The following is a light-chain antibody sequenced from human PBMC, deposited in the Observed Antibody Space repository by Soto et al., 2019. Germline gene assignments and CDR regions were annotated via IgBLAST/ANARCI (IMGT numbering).Light chain of an antibody. CDR1: QTISVS. V-gene: IGKV1-5*01. CDR2: DAS. Sequence: IQMTQSPSTLSASVGDTVTITCRASQTISVSLAWYRQKPGKAPNLLIYDASTLQEGVPSRFSGSGSGTEFTLIVTRLQPDDFATYFCQRYDKYSTFGHGTKVDVK. CDR3: QRYDKYST. J-gene: IGKJ1*01.